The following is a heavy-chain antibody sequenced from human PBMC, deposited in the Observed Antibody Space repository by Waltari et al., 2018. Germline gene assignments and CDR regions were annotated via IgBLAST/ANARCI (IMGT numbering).Heavy chain of an antibody. CDR2: FNYGGNT. D-gene: IGHD1-26*01. J-gene: IGHJ4*01. Sequence: QVQMQESGPGLVRPSETLSLPCAVPGGPISTNSYIWGWIRQPPGKGLEWIASFNYGGNTYYNPSLKSRVTISGDTSKNQFSLNLTSVTAADTAVYYCARGLGAIYWGHGTLVTVSS. CDR3: ARGLGAIY. V-gene: IGHV4-39*07. CDR1: GGPISTNSYI.